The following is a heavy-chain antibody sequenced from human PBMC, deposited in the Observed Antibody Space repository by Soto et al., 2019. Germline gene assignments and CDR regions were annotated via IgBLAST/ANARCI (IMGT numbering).Heavy chain of an antibody. CDR2: IYYSGST. CDR1: GVSINTYY. D-gene: IGHD3-10*01. CDR3: VRHGGSGSYNRPLDY. V-gene: IGHV4-59*08. Sequence: SETLSLTCTVSGVSINTYYWSWIRQPPGKRLEWIANIYYSGSTNYNPSLKSRVTISVDTSKNQFSLKLSSVTAADTAVYYCVRHGGSGSYNRPLDYWGQGTLVTVS. J-gene: IGHJ4*02.